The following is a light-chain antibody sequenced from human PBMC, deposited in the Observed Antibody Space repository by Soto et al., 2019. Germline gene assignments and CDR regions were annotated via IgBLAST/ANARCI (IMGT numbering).Light chain of an antibody. CDR2: GAS. V-gene: IGKV3-15*01. CDR3: QQYNNWPT. J-gene: IGKJ1*01. CDR1: QSVSSN. Sequence: EIVMTQSPATRSVSPGERATLSCRASQSVSSNLAWYQQKPGQAPRLLIYGASTRATGIPARFSGSGSGTEFTLTISSMQSEDFAVDYCQQYNNWPTFGQGTKVDIK.